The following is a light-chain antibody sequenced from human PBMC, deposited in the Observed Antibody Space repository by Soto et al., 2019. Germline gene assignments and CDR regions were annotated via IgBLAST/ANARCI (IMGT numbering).Light chain of an antibody. CDR3: QQYNDWPLT. CDR1: QSISSN. V-gene: IGKV3-15*01. Sequence: EIVMTQSPATLSVSPGEGATLSCRASQSISSNLAWYQQKPGQAPKLLIYGASTRATGFPARFSGSGSGTEFTLTISSLQFEDFAVYYCQQYNDWPLTFGGGT. J-gene: IGKJ4*01. CDR2: GAS.